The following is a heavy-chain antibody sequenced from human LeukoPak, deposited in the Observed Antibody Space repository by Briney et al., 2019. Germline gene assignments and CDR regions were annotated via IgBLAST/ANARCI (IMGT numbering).Heavy chain of an antibody. J-gene: IGHJ5*02. CDR2: INPNSGGT. CDR1: GYTFTGYY. D-gene: IGHD3-22*01. CDR3: ARDSSGYYYGYNWFDP. Sequence: GASVKVSCKASGYTFTGYYIHWVRQAPGQGLEWMGWINPNSGGTNYAQNFQGRVTVTRDTSISTAYMELSRLRSDDTAVYYCARDSSGYYYGYNWFDPWGQGTLVTVSS. V-gene: IGHV1-2*02.